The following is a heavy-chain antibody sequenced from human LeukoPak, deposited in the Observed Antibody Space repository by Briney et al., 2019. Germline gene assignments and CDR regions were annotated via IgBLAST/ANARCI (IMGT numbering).Heavy chain of an antibody. CDR1: GGSISSGGYY. CDR2: IYYSGST. Sequence: TLSLTCTVSGGSISSGGYYRSWIRQHPGKGLEWIGYIYYSGSTYYNPSLKSRVTISVDTSKNQFSLKLSSVTAADTAVYYCARENMDYGDYYFDYWGQGTLVTVSS. J-gene: IGHJ4*02. V-gene: IGHV4-31*03. D-gene: IGHD4-17*01. CDR3: ARENMDYGDYYFDY.